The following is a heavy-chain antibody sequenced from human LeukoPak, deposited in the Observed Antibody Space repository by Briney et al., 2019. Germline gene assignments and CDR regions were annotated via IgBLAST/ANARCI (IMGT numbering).Heavy chain of an antibody. J-gene: IGHJ4*02. V-gene: IGHV3-30*04. CDR3: SKGPKQLVFVREYYFDY. Sequence: PGRSLRLSCAASGFTFSSYAMHWVRQAPGKGLEWVADISYDGSNKYYADSVKGRFTISRDNSKNTLYLQMNSLRGEDTAVDYCSKGPKQLVFVREYYFDYWGQGNLVTVSS. CDR2: ISYDGSNK. CDR1: GFTFSSYA. D-gene: IGHD6-13*01.